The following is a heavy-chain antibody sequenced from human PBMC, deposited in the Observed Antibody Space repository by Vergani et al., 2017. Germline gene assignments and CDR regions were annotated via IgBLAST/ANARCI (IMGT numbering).Heavy chain of an antibody. CDR3: AKVITGTAYNWFDP. J-gene: IGHJ5*02. V-gene: IGHV4-59*01. D-gene: IGHD1-20*01. Sequence: QVQLQELGPGLVKPSETLSLTCTVPGGSIRSYYWSWIRQPPGKGLEWIGYIYYSGSTNYNPSLKSRVTISVDTSKNQFSLKLSSVTAADTAVYYCAKVITGTAYNWFDPWGQGTLVTVSS. CDR1: GGSIRSYY. CDR2: IYYSGST.